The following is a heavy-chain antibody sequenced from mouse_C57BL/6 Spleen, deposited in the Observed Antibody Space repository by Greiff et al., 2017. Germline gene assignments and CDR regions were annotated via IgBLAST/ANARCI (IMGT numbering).Heavy chain of an antibody. D-gene: IGHD2-3*01. Sequence: EVKLVESGGGLVKPGGSLKLSCAASGFTFSDYGMHWVRQAPEKGLEWVAYISSGSSTIYYADTVKGRFTISRDNAKNTLFLQMTSLRSEDTAMYYCAREGYYLYYYAMDYWGQGTSVTVSS. J-gene: IGHJ4*01. V-gene: IGHV5-17*01. CDR2: ISSGSSTI. CDR1: GFTFSDYG. CDR3: AREGYYLYYYAMDY.